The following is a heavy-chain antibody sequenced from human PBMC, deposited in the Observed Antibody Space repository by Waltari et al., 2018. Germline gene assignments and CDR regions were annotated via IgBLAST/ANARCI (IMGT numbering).Heavy chain of an antibody. CDR3: ARDRGRGLYLDT. CDR1: GDSLTFLHW. D-gene: IGHD2-15*01. CDR2: VHGSGKT. V-gene: IGHV4-4*02. Sequence: QLQLQESGPGLVKPSGTLTLNCAVSGDSLTFLHWWSWVRQSPQKGLEWIGQVHGSGKTNYNPSFASRVTIALDTSNNHFSLKVTSATAADTAVYFCARDRGRGLYLDTWGPGTLVTVSP. J-gene: IGHJ5*02.